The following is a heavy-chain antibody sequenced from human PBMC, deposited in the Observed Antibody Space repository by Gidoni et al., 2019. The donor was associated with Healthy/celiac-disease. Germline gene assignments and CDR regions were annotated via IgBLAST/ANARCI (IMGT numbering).Heavy chain of an antibody. V-gene: IGHV3-30-3*01. Sequence: QVQLVESGGGVVQPGRSLRLSCAASGFTFSSYAMHWVRQAPGKGLEWVAVISYDGSNKYYADSVKGRFTISRDNSKNTLYLQMNSLRAEDTAVYYCAREKGRDINYYYGMDVWGQGTTVTVSS. CDR2: ISYDGSNK. CDR1: GFTFSSYA. D-gene: IGHD5-12*01. CDR3: AREKGRDINYYYGMDV. J-gene: IGHJ6*02.